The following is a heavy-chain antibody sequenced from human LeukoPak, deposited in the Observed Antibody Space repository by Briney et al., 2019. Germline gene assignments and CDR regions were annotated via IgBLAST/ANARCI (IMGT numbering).Heavy chain of an antibody. V-gene: IGHV4-34*01. J-gene: IGHJ5*02. D-gene: IGHD3-10*01. CDR3: ARGAKITIIWFDP. CDR2: INHSGST. Sequence: PSETLSLTCTVSGGSISSYYWSWIRQPPGKGLEWIGEINHSGSTNYNPSLKSRVTISVDTSKNQFSLKLSSVTAADTAVYYCARGAKITIIWFDPWGQGTLVTVSS. CDR1: GGSISSYY.